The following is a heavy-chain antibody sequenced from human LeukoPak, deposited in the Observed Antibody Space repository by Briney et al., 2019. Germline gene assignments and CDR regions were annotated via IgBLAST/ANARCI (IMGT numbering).Heavy chain of an antibody. J-gene: IGHJ6*02. CDR2: MNPNSGNT. D-gene: IGHD1-26*01. Sequence: ASVKVSCKASGYTFTSYDINWVRQATGQGLEWMGWMNPNSGNTGYAQKLQGRVTMTRNTSISTAYMELSSLRSEDTAVYYCARVYSGSYYYYYGMDVWGQGTTVTVSS. CDR3: ARVYSGSYYYYYGMDV. V-gene: IGHV1-8*01. CDR1: GYTFTSYD.